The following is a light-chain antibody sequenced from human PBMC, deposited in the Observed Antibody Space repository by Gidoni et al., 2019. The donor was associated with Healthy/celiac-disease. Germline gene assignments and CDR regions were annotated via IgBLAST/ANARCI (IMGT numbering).Light chain of an antibody. CDR1: SPNIGSNT. V-gene: IGLV1-44*01. CDR3: AAWDDSLNAL. CDR2: SNN. Sequence: QSVLTQPPSASVTPGQTVTISCSGSSPNIGSNTVNWYQQLPGTAPKLLIYSNNQRPSGVPDRFSGSKSGTSASLAISGLQSEDEADYYCAAWDDSLNALFGGGTKLTVL. J-gene: IGLJ2*01.